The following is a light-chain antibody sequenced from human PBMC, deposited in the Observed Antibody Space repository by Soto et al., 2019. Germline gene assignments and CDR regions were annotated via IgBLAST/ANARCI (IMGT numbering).Light chain of an antibody. J-gene: IGKJ3*01. CDR3: QERSNWPPT. V-gene: IGKV3-11*01. CDR2: DAS. CDR1: QSVSSY. Sequence: EIVLTQSPATLSLSPGERATLSCRASQSVSSYLAWYQQKPGQAPRLLIYDASNRATGIPARFSGSGSGTDFARTISSLEPEDFAVYYWQERSNWPPTFGPGTKVDIK.